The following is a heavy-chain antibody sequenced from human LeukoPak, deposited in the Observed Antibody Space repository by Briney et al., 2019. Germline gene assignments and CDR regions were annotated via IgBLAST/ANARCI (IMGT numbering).Heavy chain of an antibody. CDR3: ARDRDYSGYDLFDY. J-gene: IGHJ4*02. D-gene: IGHD5-12*01. V-gene: IGHV3-74*01. CDR2: INSDGSST. Sequence: GSLRLSCAASGFTFSSYWMHWVRQAPGKGLVWVSRINSDGSSTSYADSVKGRFTISRDNAENTLYLQMNSLRAEDTAVYYCARDRDYSGYDLFDYWGQGTLVTVSS. CDR1: GFTFSSYW.